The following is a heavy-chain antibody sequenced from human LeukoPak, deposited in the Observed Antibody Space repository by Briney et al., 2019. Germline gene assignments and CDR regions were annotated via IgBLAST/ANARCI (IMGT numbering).Heavy chain of an antibody. CDR1: GGSFSGYY. CDR3: TTTTRGWYGVGDY. D-gene: IGHD6-19*01. V-gene: IGHV4-34*01. CDR2: INHSGST. J-gene: IGHJ4*02. Sequence: SETLSLTCAVYGGSFSGYYWSWIRQPPGKGLEWIGEINHSGSTNYNPSLKSRVTISVDTSKNQFSLKLSSVTAADTAVYYCTTTTRGWYGVGDYWGQGTLVTVSS.